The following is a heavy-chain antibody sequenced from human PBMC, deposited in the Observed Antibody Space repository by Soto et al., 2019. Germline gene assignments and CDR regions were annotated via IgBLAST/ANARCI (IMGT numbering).Heavy chain of an antibody. J-gene: IGHJ6*02. D-gene: IGHD2-15*01. CDR2: IIPIFGTA. CDR1: GGTFISYA. V-gene: IGHV1-69*13. CDR3: ARAKNCSGGSCYPLSYYYYYGMDV. Sequence: GVSVKVSCKASGGTFISYAISWVRQAPGQGLEWMGGIIPIFGTANYAQKFQGRVTITADESTSTAYMELSSLRSEDTAVYYCARAKNCSGGSCYPLSYYYYYGMDVWGQGTTVTVSS.